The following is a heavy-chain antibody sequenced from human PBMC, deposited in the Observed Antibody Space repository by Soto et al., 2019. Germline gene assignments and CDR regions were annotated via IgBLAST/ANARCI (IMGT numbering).Heavy chain of an antibody. J-gene: IGHJ5*02. CDR1: GGSISSSSYY. CDR3: ARASLPAANWFDP. CDR2: IYYSGST. Sequence: SETLSLTCTVSGGSISSSSYYWGWIRQPPGKGLEWIGSIYYSGSTYYNPSLKSRVTISVDTSKNQFSLKLSSVTAADTAVYYCARASLPAANWFDPWGQGTLVTVSS. D-gene: IGHD2-2*01. V-gene: IGHV4-39*01.